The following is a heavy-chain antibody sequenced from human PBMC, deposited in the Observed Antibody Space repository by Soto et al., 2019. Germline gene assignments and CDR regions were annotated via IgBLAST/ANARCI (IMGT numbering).Heavy chain of an antibody. CDR3: ARGRGMIVATILSRNFDY. V-gene: IGHV4-34*01. CDR2: IKHSGST. J-gene: IGHJ4*02. CDR1: CGSCGCYD. D-gene: IGHD5-12*01. Sequence: PSVTLSLTCTLYCGSCGCYDSRLIRQPPGKGLEWIGEIKHSGSTNYNPSLKSRVTISVDTSKNQFSLKLSSVTAADTAVYHCARGRGMIVATILSRNFDYWGQGTLVTV.